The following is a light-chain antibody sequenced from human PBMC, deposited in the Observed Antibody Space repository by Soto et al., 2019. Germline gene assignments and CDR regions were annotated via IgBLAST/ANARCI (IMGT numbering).Light chain of an antibody. V-gene: IGKV3-11*01. J-gene: IGKJ4*01. CDR3: QHRSNWPA. Sequence: EIVLTQSPGTLSLSPGEGATLSCRASQTVSSSYLAWYQQKPGQAPRLLIYDASQRATGIAARFSGSGSGTDFTLTISSLEPEDFALYYCQHRSNWPAFGGGTKVEIK. CDR2: DAS. CDR1: QTVSSSY.